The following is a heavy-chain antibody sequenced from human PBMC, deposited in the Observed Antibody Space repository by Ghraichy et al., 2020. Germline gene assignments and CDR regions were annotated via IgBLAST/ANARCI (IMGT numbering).Heavy chain of an antibody. D-gene: IGHD4-23*01. CDR2: ITASSRTT. CDR1: GFSFSSHS. V-gene: IGHV3-48*02. CDR3: ARGATVVRFFYFNGMDV. Sequence: GGSLRLSCVGSGFSFSSHSMNWVRQSPGKGLEWVSYITASSRTTSYADSVRGRFTISRDNAQNSLYLQMNSLRDEDTAVYYCARGATVVRFFYFNGMDVWGKGTTVPVSS. J-gene: IGHJ6*04.